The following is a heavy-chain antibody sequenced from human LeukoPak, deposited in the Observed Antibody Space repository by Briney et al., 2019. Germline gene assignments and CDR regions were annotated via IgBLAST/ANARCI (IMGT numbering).Heavy chain of an antibody. D-gene: IGHD5-24*01. Sequence: GASVKVSCKASGYTFTSYYMHWVRQAPGQGLEWMGIINPSGGSTSYAQKLQGRVTMTRDTSTSTVYMELSSLRSEDTAVYYCARDPRRDGYNPLYYFDYWGQGTLVTVSS. CDR1: GYTFTSYY. CDR2: INPSGGST. J-gene: IGHJ4*02. CDR3: ARDPRRDGYNPLYYFDY. V-gene: IGHV1-46*01.